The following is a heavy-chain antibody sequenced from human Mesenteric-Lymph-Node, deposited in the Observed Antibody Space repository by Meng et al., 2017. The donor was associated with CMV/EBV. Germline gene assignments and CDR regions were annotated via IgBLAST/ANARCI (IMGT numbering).Heavy chain of an antibody. CDR3: ATYYYDSSGYYWAYFDY. CDR1: GGSFSGYY. D-gene: IGHD3-22*01. Sequence: SQTLSLTCAVYGGSFSGYYWSWIRPPPGKGLEWIGEINHSGSTNYNPSLKSRVTISVDTSKNQFSLKLSSVTAADTAVYYCATYYYDSSGYYWAYFDYWGQGTLVTVSS. V-gene: IGHV4-34*01. J-gene: IGHJ4*02. CDR2: INHSGST.